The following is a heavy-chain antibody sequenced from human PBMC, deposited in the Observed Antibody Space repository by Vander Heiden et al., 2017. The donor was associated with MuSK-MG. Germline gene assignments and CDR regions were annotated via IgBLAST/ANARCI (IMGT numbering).Heavy chain of an antibody. CDR3: AKDLWYFDL. Sequence: EVQLVESGGGLIQPGGSLRLSCAVSGFTLSSYWMHWVRQAPGKGRVWVSRINSDGSDTSYADSVKGRFTISRDNAKNTLYLQMNSLRAEDTAVYYCAKDLWYFDLWGRGTLVTVSS. J-gene: IGHJ2*01. CDR2: INSDGSDT. CDR1: GFTLSSYW. V-gene: IGHV3-74*01.